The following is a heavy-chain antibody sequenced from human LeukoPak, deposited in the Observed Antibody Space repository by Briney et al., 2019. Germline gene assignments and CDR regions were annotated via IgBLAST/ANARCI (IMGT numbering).Heavy chain of an antibody. CDR2: IYYSGST. V-gene: IGHV4-31*03. Sequence: SETLSLTCTVSGVSLSSDKYYWSWIRQRPGKGLEWIGHIYYSGSTSFNPSLKGRVSMSVDASKSQFSLKLTSVTAADTAVYYCATPYCATISCLDVFDVWGQGTVVTVSS. CDR1: GVSLSSDKYY. D-gene: IGHD1-26*01. CDR3: ATPYCATISCLDVFDV. J-gene: IGHJ3*01.